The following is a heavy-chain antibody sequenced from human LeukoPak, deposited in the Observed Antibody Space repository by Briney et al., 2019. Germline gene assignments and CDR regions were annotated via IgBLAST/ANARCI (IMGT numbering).Heavy chain of an antibody. CDR2: IYSGGST. V-gene: IGHV3-53*01. D-gene: IGHD2-15*01. Sequence: GGSLRLSCAASGFTVSSNYMSWVRQAPGKGLEWVSVIYSGGSTYYADSVKGRFTISGDNSKNTLYLQMNSLRAEDTAVYYCATGHDSLDADYWGQGTLVTVSS. CDR1: GFTVSSNY. J-gene: IGHJ4*02. CDR3: ATGHDSLDADY.